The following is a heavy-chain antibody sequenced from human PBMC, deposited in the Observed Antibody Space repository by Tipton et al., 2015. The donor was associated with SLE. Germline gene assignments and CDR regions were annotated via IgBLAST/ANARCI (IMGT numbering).Heavy chain of an antibody. CDR2: IYYSGST. CDR1: GGSISSGGYY. D-gene: IGHD2-15*01. CDR3: ARAYCSGPFDS. J-gene: IGHJ4*02. Sequence: TLSLTCTVSGGSISSGGYYWSWIRQHPGKGLEWIGYIYYSGSTYYNPSLRSRVSISVDTSKSQFSLKLNSVTAADTAVYYCARAYCSGPFDSWGQGTLVTVSS. V-gene: IGHV4-31*03.